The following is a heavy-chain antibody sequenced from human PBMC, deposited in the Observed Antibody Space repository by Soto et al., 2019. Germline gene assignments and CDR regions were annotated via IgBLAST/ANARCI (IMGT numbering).Heavy chain of an antibody. CDR1: GFTFSNYA. CDR2: ISSSGDSP. D-gene: IGHD1-1*01. V-gene: IGHV3-23*01. Sequence: EVQLLESGGGLVQPGGSLRLSCAASGFTFSNYAMSWVRQAPGKGLEWVSAISSSGDSPYYADSVKGRFTVSRDNSKNTVYLQMNSLRVEDTAIYYCARNTIPHPHYWGPGTLVTVSS. CDR3: ARNTIPHPHY. J-gene: IGHJ4*02.